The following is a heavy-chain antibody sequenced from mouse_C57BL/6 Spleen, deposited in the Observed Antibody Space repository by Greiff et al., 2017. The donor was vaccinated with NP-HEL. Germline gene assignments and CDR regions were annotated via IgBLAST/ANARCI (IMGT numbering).Heavy chain of an antibody. Sequence: QVQLQQSGPELVKPGASVKISCKASGYAFSSSWMNWVKQRPGKGLEWIGRIYPGDGDTNYNGKFKGKATLTADKSSSTAYMQLSSLTSEDSAVYFCARRPTMVTTRAMDYWGQGTSVTVSS. CDR2: IYPGDGDT. CDR3: ARRPTMVTTRAMDY. V-gene: IGHV1-82*01. D-gene: IGHD2-9*01. J-gene: IGHJ4*01. CDR1: GYAFSSSW.